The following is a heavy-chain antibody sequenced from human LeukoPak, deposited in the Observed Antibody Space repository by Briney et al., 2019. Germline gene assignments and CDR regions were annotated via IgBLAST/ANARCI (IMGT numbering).Heavy chain of an antibody. D-gene: IGHD6-13*01. Sequence: SETLSLTCTVSGGSIRSYYWSWIRQPPGEGLEWIGYIYNSGSTNYNPSLKSRVTISVDTSKNQFSLKLTSVTAADTAVYYCARVYYSSSYDYWYFDLWGRGTLVTVSS. V-gene: IGHV4-59*01. J-gene: IGHJ2*01. CDR1: GGSIRSYY. CDR3: ARVYYSSSYDYWYFDL. CDR2: IYNSGST.